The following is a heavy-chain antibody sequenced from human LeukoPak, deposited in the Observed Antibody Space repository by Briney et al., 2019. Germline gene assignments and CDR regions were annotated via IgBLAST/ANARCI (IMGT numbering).Heavy chain of an antibody. Sequence: PSETLSLTCTVSGGSISPYFWSWMRQTPGKGLEWIRYISYTGSTNYNPALKSRVTISVDTSKNQFSLQLTSVTAADTAVYYCARDDYRGVTNFDPWGQGTLVTVSS. D-gene: IGHD3-10*01. V-gene: IGHV4-59*01. J-gene: IGHJ5*02. CDR1: GGSISPYF. CDR3: ARDDYRGVTNFDP. CDR2: ISYTGST.